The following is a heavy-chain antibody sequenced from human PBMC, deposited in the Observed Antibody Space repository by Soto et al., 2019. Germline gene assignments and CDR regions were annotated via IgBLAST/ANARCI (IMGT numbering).Heavy chain of an antibody. CDR2: IWYDGSNK. J-gene: IGHJ4*02. CDR3: ARDIAAAGTLDY. D-gene: IGHD6-13*01. V-gene: IGHV3-33*01. Sequence: PGGSLRLSCAASGFTFSSYGMHWVRQAPGKGLEWAAVIWYDGSNKYYADSVKGRFTISRDNSKNTLYLQMNSLRAEDTAVYYCARDIAAAGTLDYWGQGTLVTAPQ. CDR1: GFTFSSYG.